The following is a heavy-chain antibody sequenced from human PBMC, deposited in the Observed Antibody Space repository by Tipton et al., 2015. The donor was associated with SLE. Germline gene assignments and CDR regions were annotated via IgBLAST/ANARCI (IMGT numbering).Heavy chain of an antibody. J-gene: IGHJ6*02. Sequence: SLRLSCAASGFTFNTYTMNWVRQAPGKGLEWVSSITSGSSHIFYRDSVKGRFTISRDNTKNSLYLQMNTLRAEDTGIYYCVRVTPSYYYYGMDAWGQGTTVTVSS. CDR3: VRVTPSYYYYGMDA. D-gene: IGHD4-23*01. V-gene: IGHV3-21*03. CDR2: ITSGSSHI. CDR1: GFTFNTYT.